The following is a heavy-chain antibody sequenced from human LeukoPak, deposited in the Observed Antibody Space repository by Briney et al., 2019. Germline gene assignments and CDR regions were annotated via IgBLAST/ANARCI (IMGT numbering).Heavy chain of an antibody. Sequence: GGSLRLSCAASGFTFSSYSMNWVRQAPGKGLEWVSSISSSSSYIYYADSVKGRFTISRDNAKNSLYLQMNSLRAEDTAVYYCARELLLGYCSGGSCYLGAFDIWGQGTMVTVSS. J-gene: IGHJ3*02. CDR2: ISSSSSYI. CDR1: GFTFSSYS. D-gene: IGHD2-15*01. V-gene: IGHV3-21*01. CDR3: ARELLLGYCSGGSCYLGAFDI.